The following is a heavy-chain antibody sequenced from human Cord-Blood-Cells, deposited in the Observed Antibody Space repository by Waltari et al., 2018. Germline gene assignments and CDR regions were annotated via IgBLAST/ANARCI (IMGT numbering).Heavy chain of an antibody. D-gene: IGHD1-1*01. CDR3: ARALRWNENWFDP. CDR1: GGSISSSNW. CDR2: IYHSGST. V-gene: IGHV4-4*02. Sequence: QVQLQEAGPGLVKPSGTLSLTCAVSGGSISSSNWWIGEIYHSGSTNYNPSLKSRVTISVDKSKNQFSLKLSSVTAADTAVYYCARALRWNENWFDPWGQGTLVTVSS. J-gene: IGHJ5*02.